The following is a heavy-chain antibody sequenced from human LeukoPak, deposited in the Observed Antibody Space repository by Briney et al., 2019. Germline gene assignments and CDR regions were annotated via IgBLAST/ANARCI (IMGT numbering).Heavy chain of an antibody. V-gene: IGHV3-15*01. CDR2: TKSKIDGVKT. Sequence: PGGSLRLSCAASGLTFRKAWMSGVRQAPGKGLEWVGRTKSKIDGVKTDFAAPVNGIFTISRDASKNSLYLQMNSLKTEDTAVYYCTTVQSYYYDSSGYIIFCYWGQGTLVTVSS. D-gene: IGHD3-22*01. CDR1: GLTFRKAW. J-gene: IGHJ4*02. CDR3: TTVQSYYYDSSGYIIFCY.